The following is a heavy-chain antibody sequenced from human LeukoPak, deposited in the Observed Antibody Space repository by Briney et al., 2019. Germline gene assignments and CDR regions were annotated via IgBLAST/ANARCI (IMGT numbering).Heavy chain of an antibody. J-gene: IGHJ4*02. Sequence: GRSLRLSCAASGFTFDDYAMHWVRQAPGKGLEWVSGISWNSGSIGYADSVKGRFTISRDNAKNSLYLQMNSLGAEDAALYYCAKEGLRGVYFDYWGQGTLVTVSS. CDR1: GFTFDDYA. CDR3: AKEGLRGVYFDY. CDR2: ISWNSGSI. D-gene: IGHD5-12*01. V-gene: IGHV3-9*01.